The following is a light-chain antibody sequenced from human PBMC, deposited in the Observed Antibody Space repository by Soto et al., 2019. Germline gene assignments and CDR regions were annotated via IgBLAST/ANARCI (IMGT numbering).Light chain of an antibody. V-gene: IGKV3-15*01. J-gene: IGKJ1*01. CDR2: GAS. CDR3: QQYNNWPPWT. Sequence: EIVMTQSPATLSVSPGERATLSCRASQSVSSNLAWYQQKPGHAPSLLIYGASTRAAGIPARFSGSGSGTDFTLTTSSLQSEDFAGYYCQQYNNWPPWTFGQGTKVDIK. CDR1: QSVSSN.